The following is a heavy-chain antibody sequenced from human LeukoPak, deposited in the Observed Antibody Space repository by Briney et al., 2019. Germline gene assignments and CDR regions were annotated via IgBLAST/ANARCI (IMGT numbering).Heavy chain of an antibody. CDR2: IWYDGSNK. V-gene: IGHV3-33*01. CDR3: ARESLELRYFDY. J-gene: IGHJ4*02. Sequence: GRSLRLSCAASGFTFSSYGMHWVRQAPDKGLEWVAVIWYDGSNKYYADSVKGRFTISRDNSKNTLYLQMNSLRAEDTAVYYCARESLELRYFDYWGQGTLVTVSS. D-gene: IGHD1-7*01. CDR1: GFTFSSYG.